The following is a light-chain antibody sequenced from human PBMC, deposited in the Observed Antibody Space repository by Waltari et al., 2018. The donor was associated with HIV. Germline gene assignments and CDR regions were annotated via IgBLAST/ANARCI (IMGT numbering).Light chain of an antibody. CDR3: QQYYTVPPT. V-gene: IGKV4-1*01. CDR2: WAS. CDR1: RTVLYSSDNQNY. Sequence: DIVMTQSPESLAVSLGERATLNCTSSRTVLYSSDNQNYLAWYLQRPGQSPRVLLFWASTRAFGVPNRFSGSGSGTDFSLTLSSLQADDVGIYYCQQYYTVPPTFGGGTKVEI. J-gene: IGKJ4*01.